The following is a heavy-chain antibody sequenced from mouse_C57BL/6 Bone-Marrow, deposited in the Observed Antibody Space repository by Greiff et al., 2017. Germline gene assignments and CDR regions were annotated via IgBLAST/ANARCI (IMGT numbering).Heavy chain of an antibody. CDR3: ARDYGSSYPYYFDY. CDR1: GYTFTDYY. D-gene: IGHD1-1*01. CDR2: INPNNGGT. Sequence: EVQPQQSGPELVKPGASVKISCKASGYTFTDYYMNWVKQSHGKSLEWIGDINPNNGGTSYNQKFKGKATLTVDKSSSTAYMELRSLTSEDSAVYYCARDYGSSYPYYFDYWGQGTTLTVSS. J-gene: IGHJ2*01. V-gene: IGHV1-26*01.